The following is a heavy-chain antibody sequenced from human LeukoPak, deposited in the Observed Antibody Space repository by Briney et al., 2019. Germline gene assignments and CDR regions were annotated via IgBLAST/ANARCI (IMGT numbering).Heavy chain of an antibody. CDR2: ISSDGSTT. J-gene: IGHJ6*03. Sequence: GGSLRLSCAASGFTISSYWMHWVRQAPGKGLVWVSRISSDGSTTTYAASVKGRFTISRDNAKNSLYLQMNSLRAEDTALYYCARDRSVWGAVTRGYYYYMDVWGKGTTVTVSS. V-gene: IGHV3-74*01. CDR1: GFTISSYW. D-gene: IGHD4-11*01. CDR3: ARDRSVWGAVTRGYYYYMDV.